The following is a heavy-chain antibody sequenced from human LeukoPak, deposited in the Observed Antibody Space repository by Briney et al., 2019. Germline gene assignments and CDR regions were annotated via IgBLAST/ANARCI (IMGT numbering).Heavy chain of an antibody. Sequence: GKSLRLSCTASEFSFSRYDMHWVRHAPGKGLEWVALIWFDGSDKYYSDSVKGRFTISRDDSKNTLYLQMNSLRAEDTAVYFCVRGGYSSSWNRYFDFWGQGTLVTVSS. J-gene: IGHJ4*02. V-gene: IGHV3-33*01. CDR2: IWFDGSDK. D-gene: IGHD6-13*01. CDR3: VRGGYSSSWNRYFDF. CDR1: EFSFSRYD.